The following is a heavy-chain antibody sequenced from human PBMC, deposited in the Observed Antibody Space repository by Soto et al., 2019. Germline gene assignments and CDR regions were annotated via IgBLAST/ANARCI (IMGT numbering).Heavy chain of an antibody. D-gene: IGHD3-3*01. CDR2: INPSGGST. V-gene: IGHV1-46*01. CDR1: GYTFTSYY. CDR3: ARDNGDYNFWSGYRH. Sequence: ASVKVSCKASGYTFTSYYMHWVRQAPGQGLEWMGIINPSGGSTSYAQKFQGRVTMTRDTSTSTVYMELSSLRSEDTAVYYCARDNGDYNFWSGYRHWGQGTLVTVSS. J-gene: IGHJ4*02.